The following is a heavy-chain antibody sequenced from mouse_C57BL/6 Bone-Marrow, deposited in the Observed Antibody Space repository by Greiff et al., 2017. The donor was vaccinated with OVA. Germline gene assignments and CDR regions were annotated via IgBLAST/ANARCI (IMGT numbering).Heavy chain of an antibody. V-gene: IGHV1-55*01. CDR2: IYPGSGST. D-gene: IGHD4-1*01. CDR1: GYTFTRYW. J-gene: IGHJ3*01. Sequence: QVQLQQPGAELVKPGASVKMSCKASGYTFTRYWITWVKQRPGQGLEWIGDIYPGSGSTNYNEKFKRKATLTVDTSSSTAYMQLSSLTSEDSAVYYCARPANWDVGFAYWGQGTLVTVSA. CDR3: ARPANWDVGFAY.